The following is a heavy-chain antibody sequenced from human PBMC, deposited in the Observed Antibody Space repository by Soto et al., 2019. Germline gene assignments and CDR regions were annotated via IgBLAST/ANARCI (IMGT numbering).Heavy chain of an antibody. CDR3: AIGQAGHY. Sequence: ASVKVSCKASRGTFSSYAISWVRQAPGQGLEWMGWISAYNGNTNYAQKLQGRVTMTTDTSTSTAYMELRSLRSDDTAEYYCAIGQAGHYWGQGTLVTVSS. CDR1: RGTFSSYA. V-gene: IGHV1-18*01. CDR2: ISAYNGNT. J-gene: IGHJ4*02.